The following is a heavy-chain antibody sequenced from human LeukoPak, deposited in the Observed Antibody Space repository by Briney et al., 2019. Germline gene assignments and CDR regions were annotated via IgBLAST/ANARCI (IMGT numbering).Heavy chain of an antibody. CDR1: GGSISSSSYY. D-gene: IGHD3-10*01. CDR3: ARDQVVRGVIGY. J-gene: IGHJ4*02. Sequence: SETLSLTCTVSGGSISSSSYYWGWIRQPPGKGLEWIGSIYYSGSTYYNPSLKSRVTISVDTSKNQFSLKLSSVTAADTAVYYCARDQVVRGVIGYWGQGTLVTVSS. V-gene: IGHV4-39*07. CDR2: IYYSGST.